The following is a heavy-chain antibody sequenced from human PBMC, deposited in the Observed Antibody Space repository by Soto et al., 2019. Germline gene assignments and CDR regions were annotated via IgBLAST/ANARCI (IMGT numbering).Heavy chain of an antibody. CDR1: GYTFTSYG. CDR3: ARDGESYDYVWGSFGADY. D-gene: IGHD3-16*01. V-gene: IGHV1-18*01. J-gene: IGHJ4*02. Sequence: QVQLVQSGAEVKKPGASVKVSCKASGYTFTSYGISWVRQAPGQGLEWMGWISAYNGNTNYAQKLQGRVTMTTDTATSTAYMELRSLRSDDTAVYYCARDGESYDYVWGSFGADYWGQGTLVTVSS. CDR2: ISAYNGNT.